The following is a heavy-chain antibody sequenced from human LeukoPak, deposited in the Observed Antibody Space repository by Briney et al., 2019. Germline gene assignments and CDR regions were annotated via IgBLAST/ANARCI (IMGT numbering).Heavy chain of an antibody. CDR3: ARGGAARLHFQN. V-gene: IGHV4-59*01. J-gene: IGHJ1*01. Sequence: ASETLSLTCIVSGGSIYSSYWSWVRQPPGKGLEWIGYIYHSGSTNYNPSLQSRVTISVDTSKNQFSLNLNSVTAADTAVYYCARGGAARLHFQNWGQGTLVTVSS. CDR1: GGSIYSSY. D-gene: IGHD6-6*01. CDR2: IYHSGST.